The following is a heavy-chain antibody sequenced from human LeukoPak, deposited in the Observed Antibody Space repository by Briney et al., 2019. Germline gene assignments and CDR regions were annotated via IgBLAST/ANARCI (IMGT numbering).Heavy chain of an antibody. V-gene: IGHV4-59*01. CDR3: AREYPTSGSYDY. J-gene: IGHJ4*02. CDR1: GGSISSYY. D-gene: IGHD1-26*01. Sequence: SETLSLTCTVSGGSISSYYWSWIRQPPGKGLEWIGYIYYSGSTNYNPSLKSRVTISVDTSKNQFSLKLSSVTAADTAVYYCAREYPTSGSYDYWGQGTLVTVSS. CDR2: IYYSGST.